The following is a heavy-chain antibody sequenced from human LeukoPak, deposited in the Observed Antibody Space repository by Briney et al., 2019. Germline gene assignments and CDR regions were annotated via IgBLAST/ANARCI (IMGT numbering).Heavy chain of an antibody. CDR1: GFTFSDYY. J-gene: IGHJ4*02. CDR3: ARGAKYYYDSSGYYIFAS. CDR2: ISASVSNI. V-gene: IGHV3-11*01. D-gene: IGHD3-22*01. Sequence: GGALRVSCAASGFTFSDYYMSWLRQAPGKGLEWVSYISASVSNIYYAESMKGRFTISRDNAKNSLYLQMNSLRAEDTAVYYCARGAKYYYDSSGYYIFASWGQGTLVTVSS.